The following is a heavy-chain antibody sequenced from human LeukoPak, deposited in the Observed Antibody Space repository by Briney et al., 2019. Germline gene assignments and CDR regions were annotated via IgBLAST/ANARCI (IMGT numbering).Heavy chain of an antibody. CDR1: GITLSDYW. Sequence: GGSLRLSCAASGITLSDYWMYWVRQGPGKGLVHVSRIESDGTRTVYADSVKGRFTISRDNAKNTMYLQMNSLRAEDTAVYYCVRGGHKLDIETSRYYYGLDVWGQGITVTVSS. V-gene: IGHV3-74*03. D-gene: IGHD2-2*03. J-gene: IGHJ6*02. CDR3: VRGGHKLDIETSRYYYGLDV. CDR2: IESDGTRT.